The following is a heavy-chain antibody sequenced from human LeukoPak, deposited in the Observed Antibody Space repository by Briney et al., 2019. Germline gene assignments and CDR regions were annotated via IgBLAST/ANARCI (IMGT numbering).Heavy chain of an antibody. CDR2: IHSGGGST. CDR1: GYTFTNYY. D-gene: IGHD1-26*01. CDR3: ARELVGTTGY. Sequence: ASVKVSCKASGYTFTNYYMHWVRQAPGQGLEWMGIIHSGGGSTTYAQKFQGRVTMTRDTSTSTVYMELSRLRYDDTAVYYCARELVGTTGYWGQGTLVTVSS. J-gene: IGHJ4*02. V-gene: IGHV1-46*01.